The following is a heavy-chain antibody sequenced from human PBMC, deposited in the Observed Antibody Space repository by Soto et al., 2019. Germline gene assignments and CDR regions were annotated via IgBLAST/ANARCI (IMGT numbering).Heavy chain of an antibody. CDR3: ARPYCSGGSCYLGAFDI. CDR1: GFTFSDYY. J-gene: IGHJ3*02. Sequence: PGGSLRLSCAASGFTFSDYYMSWIRQAPGKGLEWVSYISSSSSYTNYADSVKGRFTISRDNAKNSLYLQMNSLRAEDTAVYYCARPYCSGGSCYLGAFDIWGQGTMVTVSS. D-gene: IGHD2-15*01. CDR2: ISSSSSYT. V-gene: IGHV3-11*06.